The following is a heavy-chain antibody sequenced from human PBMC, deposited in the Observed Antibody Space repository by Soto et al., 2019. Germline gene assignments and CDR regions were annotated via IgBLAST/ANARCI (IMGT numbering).Heavy chain of an antibody. CDR2: IIPIFGTA. CDR1: GGTFSSYA. V-gene: IGHV1-69*13. CDR3: ARDQGVPTARQGYCSSTSCYYPFLY. Sequence: SVKVSCKASGGTFSSYAISWVRQAPGQGLEWMGGIIPIFGTANYAQKFQGRVTITADESTSTAYMELSSLRSEDTAVYYCARDQGVPTARQGYCSSTSCYYPFLYWGQGTLVTSPQ. J-gene: IGHJ4*02. D-gene: IGHD2-2*01.